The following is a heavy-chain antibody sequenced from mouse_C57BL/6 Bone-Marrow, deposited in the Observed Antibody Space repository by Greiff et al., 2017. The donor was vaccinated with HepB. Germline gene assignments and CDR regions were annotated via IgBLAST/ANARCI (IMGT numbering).Heavy chain of an antibody. CDR3: ARSGYYYAPDAMDY. V-gene: IGHV1-69*01. D-gene: IGHD2-1*01. CDR2: IDPSDSYT. Sequence: QVQLQQPGAELVKPGASVKMSCKASGYTFTSYWITWVKQRPGQGLEWIGEIDPSDSYTNYNQKFKGKSTLTVDKSSSTAYMQLSSLTSEDSAVYYCARSGYYYAPDAMDYWGQGTSVTVSS. J-gene: IGHJ4*01. CDR1: GYTFTSYW.